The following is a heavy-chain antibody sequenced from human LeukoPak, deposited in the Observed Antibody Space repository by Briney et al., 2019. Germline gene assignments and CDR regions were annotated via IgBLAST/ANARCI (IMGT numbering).Heavy chain of an antibody. Sequence: ASVKVSCKASGGTFSSYAISWVRQAPGQGLEWMGGIIPIFGTANYAQKFQGRVTITADESTSTAYMELSSLRSEDTAVYYCARRAQRYVEWSRKTYYFDYWGQGTLVTVSS. V-gene: IGHV1-69*13. CDR3: ARRAQRYVEWSRKTYYFDY. CDR1: GGTFSSYA. CDR2: IIPIFGTA. D-gene: IGHD3-3*01. J-gene: IGHJ4*02.